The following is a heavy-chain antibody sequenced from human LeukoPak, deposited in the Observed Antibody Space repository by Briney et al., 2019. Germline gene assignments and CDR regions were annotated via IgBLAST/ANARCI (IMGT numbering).Heavy chain of an antibody. CDR2: IRSKAYGGTT. V-gene: IGHV3-49*04. CDR3: ARESKSGYVRDGAFDI. Sequence: PGGSLRLSCTASGFTFGDYAMSWVRQAPGKGLEWVGFIRSKAYGGTTEYAASVKGRFTISRDDSKSIAYLQMNSLRAEDTAVYYCARESKSGYVRDGAFDIWGQGTMVTVSS. J-gene: IGHJ3*02. D-gene: IGHD5-18*01. CDR1: GFTFGDYA.